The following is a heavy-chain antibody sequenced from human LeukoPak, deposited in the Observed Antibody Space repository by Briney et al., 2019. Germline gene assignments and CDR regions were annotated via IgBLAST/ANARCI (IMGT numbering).Heavy chain of an antibody. V-gene: IGHV1-18*01. CDR3: ARRGIAARPSYYYYYYMDV. Sequence: GASVRVSCKASGYTFTSYGISWVRQAPGQGLEWMGWISAYNGNTNYAQKLQGRVTMTTDTSTSTAYMELRSLRSDDTAVYYCARRGIAARPSYYYYYYMDVWGKGTTVTVSS. J-gene: IGHJ6*03. D-gene: IGHD6-6*01. CDR1: GYTFTSYG. CDR2: ISAYNGNT.